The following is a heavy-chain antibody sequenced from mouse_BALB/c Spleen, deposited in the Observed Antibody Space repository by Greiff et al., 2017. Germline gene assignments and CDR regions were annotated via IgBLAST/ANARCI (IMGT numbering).Heavy chain of an antibody. V-gene: IGHV1S29*02. D-gene: IGHD2-1*01. Sequence: EVQLQQSGAELAKPGASVKISCKASGYTFTDYNMHWVKQSHGKSLEWIGYIYPYNGGTGYNQKFKSKATLTVDNSSSTAYMELRSLTSEDSAVYYCARLYYGTSYAMDYWGQGTSVTVSS. CDR3: ARLYYGTSYAMDY. CDR1: GYTFTDYN. CDR2: IYPYNGGT. J-gene: IGHJ4*01.